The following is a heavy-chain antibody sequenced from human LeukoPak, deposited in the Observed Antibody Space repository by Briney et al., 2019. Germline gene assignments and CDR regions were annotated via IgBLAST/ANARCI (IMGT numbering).Heavy chain of an antibody. V-gene: IGHV1-8*03. CDR3: ARELAGYCSSTSCSLFDP. CDR2: MNPNSGNT. J-gene: IGHJ5*02. CDR1: GYTFTSYD. D-gene: IGHD2-2*01. Sequence: ASVKVSCKASGYTFTSYDINWVRQATGRGLEWMGWMNPNSGNTGYAQKFQGRVTITRNTSISTAYMELSSLRSEDTAVYYCARELAGYCSSTSCSLFDPWGQGTLVTVSS.